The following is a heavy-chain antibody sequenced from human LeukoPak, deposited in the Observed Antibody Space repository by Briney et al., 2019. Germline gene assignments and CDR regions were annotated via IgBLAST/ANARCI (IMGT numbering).Heavy chain of an antibody. V-gene: IGHV3-23*01. J-gene: IGHJ3*02. Sequence: GGSLRLSCAASGFTFSSYAMSWVRQAPGKGLEWVSATSGSGGSTYYADSVKGRFTISRDNSKNTLYLQMNSLRAEDTAVYYCARDSGHAFDIWGQGTMVTVSS. CDR3: ARDSGHAFDI. D-gene: IGHD6-25*01. CDR1: GFTFSSYA. CDR2: TSGSGGST.